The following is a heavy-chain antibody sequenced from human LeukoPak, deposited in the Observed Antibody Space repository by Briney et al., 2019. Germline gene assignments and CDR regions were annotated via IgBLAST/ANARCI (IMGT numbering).Heavy chain of an antibody. CDR3: ARGGRGYDLDAKIDY. CDR2: INHSGST. V-gene: IGHV4-34*01. Sequence: SDTLSLTCAVYGGSFSGYYWSWIRQPPGQGLEWIGEINHSGSTNYNPSLKSRVTISVDTSKTQFSLRLSSVTAPDTAVYYCARGGRGYDLDAKIDYWGQGTLVTVSS. J-gene: IGHJ4*02. CDR1: GGSFSGYY. D-gene: IGHD5-12*01.